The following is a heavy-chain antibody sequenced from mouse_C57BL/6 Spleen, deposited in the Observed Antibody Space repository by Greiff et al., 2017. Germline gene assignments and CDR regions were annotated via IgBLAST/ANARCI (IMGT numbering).Heavy chain of an antibody. CDR2: INPNNGGT. CDR1: GYTFTDYY. CDR3: ASTAQAFYYAMDY. V-gene: IGHV1-26*01. D-gene: IGHD3-2*02. J-gene: IGHJ4*01. Sequence: EVQLQQSGPELVKPGASVKISCKASGYTFTDYYMNWVKQSHGKSLEWIGDINPNNGGTSYNQKFKGKATLTVDKSSSTAYMELRSLTSEDSAVYYCASTAQAFYYAMDYWGQGTSVTVSS.